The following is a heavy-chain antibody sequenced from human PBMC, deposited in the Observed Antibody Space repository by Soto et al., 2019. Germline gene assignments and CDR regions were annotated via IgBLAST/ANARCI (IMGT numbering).Heavy chain of an antibody. CDR2: TRNKASSYTT. CDR1: GFSFSDYY. Sequence: EVQLVESGGGLVQPGGSLRLSCAASGFSFSDYYINWVRQAPGKGLEWVGRTRNKASSYTTDYAAFVKGRFTISRDDSKNWIYLQMNSLKTEDTAVYYCAREGSSSGPDYEYWGQGTLVTVSS. J-gene: IGHJ4*02. D-gene: IGHD3-22*01. V-gene: IGHV3-72*01. CDR3: AREGSSSGPDYEY.